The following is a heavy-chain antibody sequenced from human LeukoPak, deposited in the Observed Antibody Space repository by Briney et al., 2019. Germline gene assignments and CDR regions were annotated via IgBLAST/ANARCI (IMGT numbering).Heavy chain of an antibody. CDR2: IYSGGST. J-gene: IGHJ4*02. Sequence: PGGSLRLSCAASGFTVSSNYMSWVRQAPGKGLEWVSVIYSGGSTYYADSVKGRFTISRDNSKNTLYLQMNSLRAEDTAVYYCARGSSSGWPTLGYWGQGTLVTVSS. CDR1: GFTVSSNY. D-gene: IGHD6-19*01. CDR3: ARGSSSGWPTLGY. V-gene: IGHV3-66*01.